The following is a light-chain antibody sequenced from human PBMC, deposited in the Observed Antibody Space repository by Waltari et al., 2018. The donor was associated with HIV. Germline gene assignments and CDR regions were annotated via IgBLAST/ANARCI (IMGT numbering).Light chain of an antibody. CDR3: GSWDDSLSHWV. Sequence: QSVLTQPPSASRPPGQRVLMSCSGSNSHIGNTFVSWFQQVPGRAPKLVIYRSDQRPSGVPDRFSAAKSGSSASLAITGLHSDDEAVYYCGSWDDSLSHWVFGGGTRLTV. CDR1: NSHIGNTF. J-gene: IGLJ3*02. CDR2: RSD. V-gene: IGLV1-47*01.